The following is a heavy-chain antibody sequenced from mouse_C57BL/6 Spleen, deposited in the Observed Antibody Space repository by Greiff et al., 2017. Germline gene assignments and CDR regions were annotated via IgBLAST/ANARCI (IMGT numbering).Heavy chain of an antibody. D-gene: IGHD1-1*01. Sequence: EVQLKESGPELVKPGASVKMSCKASGYTFTDYNMHWVKQSHGKSLEWIGYINPNNGGTSYNQKFKGKATLTVNKSSSTAYMELRSLTSEDSAVYYCAREGYGSSPAWFAYWGQGTLVTVSA. CDR3: AREGYGSSPAWFAY. CDR2: INPNNGGT. J-gene: IGHJ3*01. CDR1: GYTFTDYN. V-gene: IGHV1-22*01.